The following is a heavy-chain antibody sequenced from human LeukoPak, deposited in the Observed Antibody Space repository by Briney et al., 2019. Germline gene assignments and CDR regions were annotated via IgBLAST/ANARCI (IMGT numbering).Heavy chain of an antibody. CDR2: IYTGSST. D-gene: IGHD6-19*01. V-gene: IGHV3-66*01. CDR1: GFTVSSNY. J-gene: IGHJ4*02. Sequence: GGSLRLPCAASGFTVSSNYMSWVRRAPGKGLEWVSAIYTGSSTYYADSVRGRFTISRDNSKNTLYLQMNSLRAEDTAVYYCARDSAPQWLVPGAYYFDYWGQGTLVTVSS. CDR3: ARDSAPQWLVPGAYYFDY.